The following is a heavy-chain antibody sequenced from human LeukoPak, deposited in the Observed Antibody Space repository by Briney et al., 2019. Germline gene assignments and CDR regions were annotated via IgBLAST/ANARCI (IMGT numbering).Heavy chain of an antibody. J-gene: IGHJ4*02. CDR1: GFTFTRYA. D-gene: IGHD5-24*01. CDR2: VSYDGNDK. Sequence: GRSLRLSCVASGFTFTRYAMHWVRQAPGKGLEWATAVSYDGNDKYYADSVKGRFTISRDNSKNTVYPQMNSLRAEDTAVYYCARDDALATDGFVSWGQGTLVTVSS. V-gene: IGHV3-30*04. CDR3: ARDDALATDGFVS.